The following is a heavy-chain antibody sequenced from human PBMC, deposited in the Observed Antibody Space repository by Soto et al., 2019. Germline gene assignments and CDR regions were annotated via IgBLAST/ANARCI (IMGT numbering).Heavy chain of an antibody. CDR3: ARGVGITFGGVTREFDV. CDR1: GGTFTSDA. J-gene: IGHJ4*02. CDR2: IIPLFGTP. V-gene: IGHV1-69*01. D-gene: IGHD3-16*01. Sequence: QVQLEQSGAEVKKPGSSVRVACKASGGTFTSDAISWVRQAPGQGLEWMGRIIPLFGTPNYAQQFQGRVTIVAEESTSTVYMELNSLRSEDTAVYYCARGVGITFGGVTREFDVWGQGTPVTVFS.